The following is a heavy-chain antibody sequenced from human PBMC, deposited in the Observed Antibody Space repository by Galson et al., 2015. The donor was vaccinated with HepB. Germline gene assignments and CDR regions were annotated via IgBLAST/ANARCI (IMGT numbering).Heavy chain of an antibody. CDR3: ARIQPLGYCSSTSCSSYYFDY. J-gene: IGHJ4*02. Sequence: SLRLSCAASGFTVSSNYMSWVRQAPGKGLEWVSVIYSGSSTYYADSVKGRFTISRDNSKNTLYLQMNSLRAEDTAVYYCARIQPLGYCSSTSCSSYYFDYWGQGTLVTVSS. CDR2: IYSGSST. V-gene: IGHV3-53*01. D-gene: IGHD2-2*01. CDR1: GFTVSSNY.